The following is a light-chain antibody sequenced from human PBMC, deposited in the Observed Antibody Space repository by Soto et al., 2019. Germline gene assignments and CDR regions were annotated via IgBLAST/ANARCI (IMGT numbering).Light chain of an antibody. J-gene: IGKJ5*01. V-gene: IGKV3D-20*02. CDR3: QQRSNWPAN. Sequence: EIVLTQSPGTLSLSPVERVSLCFMASQSVNNNFLSWYQQKPGQAPRLLMYAASSGATGIPDRFSGSGSGTDFTLTISRLEPEDFAVYYCQQRSNWPANFGQGTRLEIK. CDR1: QSVNNNF. CDR2: AAS.